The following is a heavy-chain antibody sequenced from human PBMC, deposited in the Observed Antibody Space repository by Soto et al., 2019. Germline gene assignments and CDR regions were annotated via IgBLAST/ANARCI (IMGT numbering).Heavy chain of an antibody. CDR3: ANLPLYGSGFDC. CDR1: GFTFDDYA. Sequence: EVQLVESGGGLVQPGGSLRLSCAASGFTFDDYAIHWVRQAPGKGLEWVSGISWNGAATCYMNSLKGRFSISRDNTKNTLYLQMNSLRSEDTAVYYCANLPLYGSGFDCWGQGTLVTVSS. CDR2: ISWNGAAT. V-gene: IGHV3-9*01. D-gene: IGHD3-10*01. J-gene: IGHJ4*02.